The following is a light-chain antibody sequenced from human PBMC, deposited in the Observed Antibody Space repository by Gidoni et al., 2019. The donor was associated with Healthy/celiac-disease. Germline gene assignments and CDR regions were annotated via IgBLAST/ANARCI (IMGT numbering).Light chain of an antibody. CDR1: QGISSY. CDR2: AAS. Sequence: DIQFTQSPSFLSASVGDRVTITCRASQGISSYLAWYQQKPGKAPKLLIYAASTLQSGVPSRFSGSGSGTEFTLTISSLQHEDCATYYCQQLNSYLITFGQGTRLEIK. J-gene: IGKJ5*01. V-gene: IGKV1-9*01. CDR3: QQLNSYLIT.